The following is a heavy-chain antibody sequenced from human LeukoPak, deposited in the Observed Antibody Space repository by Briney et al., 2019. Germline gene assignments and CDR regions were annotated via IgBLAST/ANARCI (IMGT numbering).Heavy chain of an antibody. Sequence: SETLSLTCAVYGGSFSGYYWSWIRQPPGKGLEWIGEINHSGSTNYNPSLKSRVTISVDTSKNQFSLKLSSVTAADTAVYYCARVPGSYHFDYWGQGTLVTVSS. D-gene: IGHD1-26*01. J-gene: IGHJ4*02. CDR1: GGSFSGYY. CDR2: INHSGST. V-gene: IGHV4-34*01. CDR3: ARVPGSYHFDY.